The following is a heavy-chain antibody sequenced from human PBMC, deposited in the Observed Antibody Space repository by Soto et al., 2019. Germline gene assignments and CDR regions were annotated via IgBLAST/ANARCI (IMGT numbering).Heavy chain of an antibody. V-gene: IGHV3-48*03. CDR2: ISSSGSDT. D-gene: IGHD1-26*01. Sequence: EAQLVESGGDLVQPGGSLRLSCAGSGFSFSSYEMNWVRQAPGKGLEWVSYISSSGSDTSYADSVKARFTISRDNAQNSLYLQMTRLRAEDTAIYYCASLSGSYGFDPWGQGTLVTVSS. J-gene: IGHJ5*02. CDR1: GFSFSSYE. CDR3: ASLSGSYGFDP.